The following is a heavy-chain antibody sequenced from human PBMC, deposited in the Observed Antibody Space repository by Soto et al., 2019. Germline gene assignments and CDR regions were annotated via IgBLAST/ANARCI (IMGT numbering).Heavy chain of an antibody. D-gene: IGHD3-16*01. CDR1: GYSFTDCH. V-gene: IGHV1-2*02. CDR2: MNPGSGDT. CDR3: ARMATFGSLNWFDP. J-gene: IGHJ5*02. Sequence: ASVKVSCKASGYSFTDCHIHWVRQAPGQGLEWMGWMNPGSGDTGYAQKFQGRVTMTRDISIATAYMELSSLRSDDTAIYYCARMATFGSLNWFDPWGQGTLVTVSS.